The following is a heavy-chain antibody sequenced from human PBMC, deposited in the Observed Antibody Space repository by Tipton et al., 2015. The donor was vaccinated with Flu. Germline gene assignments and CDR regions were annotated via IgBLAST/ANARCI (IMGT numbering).Heavy chain of an antibody. V-gene: IGHV4-4*07. CDR1: GASISSYY. J-gene: IGHJ4*02. D-gene: IGHD2/OR15-2a*01. CDR3: ARYPTVIAAIGQGRPAGHFDY. CDR2: IDTGGST. Sequence: TLSLTCTVSGASISSYYWSWIRQPAGKGLEWIGRIDTGGSTNYNPSLKSRVTISRDNAKTSLFLQMNSLRAEDTAVYYCARYPTVIAAIGQGRPAGHFDYWGQGTLVSVSS.